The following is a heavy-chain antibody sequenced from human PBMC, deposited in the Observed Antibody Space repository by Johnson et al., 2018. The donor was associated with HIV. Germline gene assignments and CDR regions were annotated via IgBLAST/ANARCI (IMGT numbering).Heavy chain of an antibody. CDR3: ARDRGYWDAFDI. V-gene: IGHV3-11*04. D-gene: IGHD3-22*01. CDR2: ISSSGGTI. CDR1: RFTFSDYY. Sequence: QVQLVESGGGVVQPGGSLRLSCAASRFTFSDYYMSWIRQTPGKGLEWVSYISSSGGTIYYADSVKGRFSISRDNAKNSLYLQMNSLRAGDTAVYYCARDRGYWDAFDIWGQGTMVTVSS. J-gene: IGHJ3*02.